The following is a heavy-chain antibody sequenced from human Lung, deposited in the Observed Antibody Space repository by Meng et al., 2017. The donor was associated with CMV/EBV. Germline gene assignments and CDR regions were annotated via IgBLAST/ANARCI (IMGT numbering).Heavy chain of an antibody. D-gene: IGHD3-16*01. CDR3: ARGGMGLDY. CDR2: TYYRSKWYN. J-gene: IGHJ4*02. CDR1: GDRFSSNSAG. V-gene: IGHV6-1*01. Sequence: QLQQPGPRLVKPPPTLSPTCAISGDRFSSNSAGWNWIRQSPSRGLEWLGRTYYRSKWYNDYAVSVKSRITINPDTSKNQFSLQLNSVTPEDTAAYYCARGGMGLDYWGQGTLVTVSS.